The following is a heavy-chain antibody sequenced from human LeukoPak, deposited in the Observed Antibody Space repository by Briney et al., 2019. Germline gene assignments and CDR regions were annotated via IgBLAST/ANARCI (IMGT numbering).Heavy chain of an antibody. V-gene: IGHV3-23*01. CDR2: ISGSGGST. J-gene: IGHJ1*01. D-gene: IGHD1-14*01. Sequence: PGGSLRLSCAASGFTFSSYAMSWVRQAPGKGLEWVSAISGSGGSTYYADSVKGRFTISRDNSMDTLYLQMNSLTDEDTGIYYCAKDLNLSSFHHWGQGTLVTVSS. CDR1: GFTFSSYA. CDR3: AKDLNLSSFHH.